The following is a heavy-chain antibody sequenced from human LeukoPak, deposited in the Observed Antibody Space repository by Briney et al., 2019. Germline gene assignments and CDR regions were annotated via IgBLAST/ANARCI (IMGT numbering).Heavy chain of an antibody. CDR1: GFAFKNYA. V-gene: IGHV3-23*01. CDR2: INDNGGQR. CDR3: AKTQWKVGATDYFDY. J-gene: IGHJ4*01. D-gene: IGHD1-26*01. Sequence: GGSLRLSCAASGFAFKNYAMTWVRQAPGKGLQWVSNINDNGGQRHYADSVKGRFAISRDNSKNTLFLQMDSLRAEDTAVYYCAKTQWKVGATDYFDYWGHGILVTVSS.